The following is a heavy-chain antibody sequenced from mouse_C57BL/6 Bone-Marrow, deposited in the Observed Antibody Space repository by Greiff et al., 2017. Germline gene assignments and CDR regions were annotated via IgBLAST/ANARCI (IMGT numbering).Heavy chain of an antibody. CDR2: ISNGGGST. D-gene: IGHD1-1*01. CDR1: GFTFSDYY. Sequence: EVKVEESGGGLVQPGGSLKLSCAASGFTFSDYYMYWVRQTPEKRLEWVAYISNGGGSTYYPDTVKGRFTISRDNAKNTLYLQMSRLKSEDTAMYYCARRGDNYYGSSYEAMDYWGQGTSVTVSS. CDR3: ARRGDNYYGSSYEAMDY. J-gene: IGHJ4*01. V-gene: IGHV5-12*01.